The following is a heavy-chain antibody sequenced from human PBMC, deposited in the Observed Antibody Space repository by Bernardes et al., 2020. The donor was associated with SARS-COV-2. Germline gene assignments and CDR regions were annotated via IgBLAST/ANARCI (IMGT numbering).Heavy chain of an antibody. Sequence: SETLSLTRAVYGGSFSGYYWSWIRQPPGKGLEWIGEINHSGSTNYNPSLKSRVTISVDTSKNQFSLKLSSVTAADTAVYYCARGAQQWRKKFDYWGQGTLVTVSS. V-gene: IGHV4-34*01. CDR3: ARGAQQWRKKFDY. J-gene: IGHJ4*02. CDR1: GGSFSGYY. D-gene: IGHD6-19*01. CDR2: INHSGST.